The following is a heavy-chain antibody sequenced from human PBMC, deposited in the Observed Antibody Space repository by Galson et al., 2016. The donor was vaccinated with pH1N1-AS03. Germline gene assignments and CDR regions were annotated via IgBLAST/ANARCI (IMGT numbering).Heavy chain of an antibody. D-gene: IGHD3-10*01. V-gene: IGHV3-15*01. CDR1: GFIFRNVW. J-gene: IGHJ4*01. CDR2: IKSGGECGGAS. CDR3: TTAHGSGRGELDY. Sequence: SLRLSCAASGFIFRNVWMTWVRQAPGKRLEWVGHIKSGGECGGASDHAAPVKGRFTFSGDDSENTPYLQRNSLKTEDTGVYACTTAHGSGRGELDYWGHGTRVTVSS.